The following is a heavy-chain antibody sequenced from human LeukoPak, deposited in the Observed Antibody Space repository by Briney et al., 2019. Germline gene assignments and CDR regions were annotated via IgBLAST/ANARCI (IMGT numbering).Heavy chain of an antibody. CDR1: GFTYSNYA. CDR2: ISSGGGTT. D-gene: IGHD6-19*01. J-gene: IGHJ4*02. V-gene: IGHV3-23*01. Sequence: GGSLRLSCAASGFTYSNYAMNWVRQAPRKRLEWVSGISSGGGTTYYADSVKGRFIISRDNSKNTLYLQMDSLRAEDTAVYYCTKAGIAVPATPDYWGQGTLVTVSS. CDR3: TKAGIAVPATPDY.